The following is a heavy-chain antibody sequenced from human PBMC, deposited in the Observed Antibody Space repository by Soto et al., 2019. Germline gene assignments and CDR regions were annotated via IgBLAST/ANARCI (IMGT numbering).Heavy chain of an antibody. CDR1: GGSISSGDYY. CDR3: ARGLRIDPYYFDY. V-gene: IGHV4-30-4*01. Sequence: SETLSLTCTVSGGSISSGDYYWSWIRQPPGKGLEWIGYIYYSGSTYYNPSLKSRVTISVDTSKNQFSLKLSSVTAADTAVYYCARGLRIDPYYFDYWGQGTLVTVSS. CDR2: IYYSGST. D-gene: IGHD4-17*01. J-gene: IGHJ4*02.